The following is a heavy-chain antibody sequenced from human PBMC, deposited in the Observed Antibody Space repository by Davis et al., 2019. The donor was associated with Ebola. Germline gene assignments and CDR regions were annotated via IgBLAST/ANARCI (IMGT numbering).Heavy chain of an antibody. J-gene: IGHJ4*02. CDR2: INPSGGST. V-gene: IGHV1-46*01. CDR1: GYTFTSYY. D-gene: IGHD4-11*01. CDR3: ARVQEAEHDYTYYFDY. Sequence: ASVKVSCKASGYTFTSYYMHWVRQAPGQGLEWMGIINPSGGSTSYAQKFQGRVTMTRDTSTSTVYMELSSLRSEDTAVYYCARVQEAEHDYTYYFDYWGQGTLVTVSS.